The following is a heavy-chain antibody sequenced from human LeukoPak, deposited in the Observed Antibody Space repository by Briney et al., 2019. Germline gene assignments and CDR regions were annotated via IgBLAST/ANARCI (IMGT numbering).Heavy chain of an antibody. D-gene: IGHD3-10*01. CDR2: INSDGAST. V-gene: IGHV3-74*01. CDR3: ARGRIGSSYYYFDY. CDR1: GFTFSGYW. J-gene: IGHJ4*02. Sequence: GGSLRLSCVASGFTFSGYWMHWVRQPPGKGLVWVSRINSDGASTTYADSVKGRFTITRDNAKNTLYLQMNSLRAEDTAVYYCARGRIGSSYYYFDYWGQGAVVTVSS.